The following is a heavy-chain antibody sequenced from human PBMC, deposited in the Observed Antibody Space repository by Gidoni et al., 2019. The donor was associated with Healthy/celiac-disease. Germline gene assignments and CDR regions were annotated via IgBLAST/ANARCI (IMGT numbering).Heavy chain of an antibody. V-gene: IGHV3-23*01. CDR2: ISGSGGST. J-gene: IGHJ6*02. CDR3: AKEGWGTGRWFGELAYYYYGMDV. CDR1: GFTFSSYA. D-gene: IGHD3-10*01. Sequence: EVQLLESGGGLEQPGGSLRLSCAASGFTFSSYAMSWVRQAPGKGLEWVSAISGSGGSTYYADSVKGRFTISRDNSKNTLYLQMNSLRAEDTAVYYCAKEGWGTGRWFGELAYYYYGMDVWGQGTTVTVSS.